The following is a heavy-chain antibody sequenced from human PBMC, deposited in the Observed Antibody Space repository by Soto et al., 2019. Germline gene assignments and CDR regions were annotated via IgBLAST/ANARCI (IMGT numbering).Heavy chain of an antibody. CDR1: GGSFSGYY. CDR2: INHSGST. V-gene: IGHV4-34*01. Sequence: KPSETLSLTCAVYGGSFSGYYWSWIRQPPGKGLEWIGEINHSGSTNYNPSLKSRVTISVDTSKNQFSLKLSSVTAADTAVYYCASMTIFGVVRFWGQGTLVTVSS. J-gene: IGHJ4*02. CDR3: ASMTIFGVVRF. D-gene: IGHD3-3*01.